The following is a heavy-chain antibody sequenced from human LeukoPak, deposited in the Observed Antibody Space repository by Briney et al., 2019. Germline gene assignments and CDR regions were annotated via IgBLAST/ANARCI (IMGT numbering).Heavy chain of an antibody. CDR1: GFTLSDHY. D-gene: IGHD4/OR15-4a*01. CDR2: SRNKANSYST. J-gene: IGHJ4*02. CDR3: ARGLNSFDS. Sequence: PGGSRRLSCAASGFTLSDHYMDWVRQAPGKGLEWVGRSRNKANSYSTVYAASARGRFTISRDESKNSLDLQMDSLKTEDTAVYFCARGLNSFDSWGQGTQVTVSS. V-gene: IGHV3-72*01.